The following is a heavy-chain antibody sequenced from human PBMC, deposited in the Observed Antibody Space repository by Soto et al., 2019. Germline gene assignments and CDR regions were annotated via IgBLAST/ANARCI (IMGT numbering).Heavy chain of an antibody. CDR2: IANSGSV. CDR3: ARSFGWYAIDY. D-gene: IGHD6-19*01. V-gene: IGHV4-4*02. J-gene: IGHJ4*02. Sequence: QVLLQESGPGLVQPSGTLSLSCAVSGGSISSSHFWGWVRQPPGKGLEWVGDIANSGSVNYNPSLTSRVTISIDKSKNQFSLKLNSVTAADTAVYYCARSFGWYAIDYWGQGTLVIVSS. CDR1: GGSISSSHF.